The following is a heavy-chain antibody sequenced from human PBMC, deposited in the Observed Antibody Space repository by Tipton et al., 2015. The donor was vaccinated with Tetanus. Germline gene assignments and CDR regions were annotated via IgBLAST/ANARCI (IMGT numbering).Heavy chain of an antibody. D-gene: IGHD3-10*01. CDR2: IYHSGST. CDR1: GGSITINNYY. Sequence: GLVKPSETLSLTCTVSGGSITINNYYWGWIRQPPGKGLEWIGSIYHSGSTYYNPSLKSRVIVSVDTSKSQFSLELSSVTAADTAVYYCARGGYNPRLKGFDRWGQGMLVTVSS. J-gene: IGHJ4*02. V-gene: IGHV4-39*01. CDR3: ARGGYNPRLKGFDR.